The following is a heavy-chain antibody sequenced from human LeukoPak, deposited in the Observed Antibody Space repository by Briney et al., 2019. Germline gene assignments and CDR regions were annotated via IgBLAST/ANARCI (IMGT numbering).Heavy chain of an antibody. CDR2: ISGSGGIT. J-gene: IGHJ4*02. CDR3: AKAGGWYIFDY. CDR1: GFTFSSYA. V-gene: IGHV3-23*01. D-gene: IGHD6-19*01. Sequence: GGSLRLSCAASGFTFSSYAMSWVRQAPGKGLEWVSVISGSGGITYYEDSVKGRFTISRDNSKNTLYLQMNSLRAEDTAVFYCAKAGGWYIFDYWAQGTPVTVSS.